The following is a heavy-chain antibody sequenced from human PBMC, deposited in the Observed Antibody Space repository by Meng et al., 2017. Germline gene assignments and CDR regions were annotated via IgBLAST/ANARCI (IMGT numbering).Heavy chain of an antibody. Sequence: GGSLRLSCAASGFTFSSYEMNWVRQAPGKGLEWVSYISSSGSTIYYADSVKSRFTISRDNAKNSLYLQMNSLGAEDTAVYYCARIRVAWEPRHIWGQGTMVTVSS. V-gene: IGHV3-48*03. CDR2: ISSSGSTI. CDR3: ARIRVAWEPRHI. CDR1: GFTFSSYE. D-gene: IGHD1-26*01. J-gene: IGHJ3*02.